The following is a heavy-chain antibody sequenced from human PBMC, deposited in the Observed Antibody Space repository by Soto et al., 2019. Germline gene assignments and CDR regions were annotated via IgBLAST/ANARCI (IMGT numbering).Heavy chain of an antibody. D-gene: IGHD6-13*01. CDR1: GYTFTSYA. Sequence: QVPLVQSGAEVKKPGASVKVSCKASGYTFTSYAMHWVRQAPGQRLEWMGWINAGNGNTKYSQKFQGRVTITRDTPGSTANMERSSLRSEDTAVYYCARSVPQQLSLNWFDPWGQGTLVTVSS. CDR2: INAGNGNT. V-gene: IGHV1-3*01. CDR3: ARSVPQQLSLNWFDP. J-gene: IGHJ5*02.